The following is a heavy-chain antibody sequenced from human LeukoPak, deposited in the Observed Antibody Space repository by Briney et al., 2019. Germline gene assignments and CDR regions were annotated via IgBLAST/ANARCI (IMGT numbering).Heavy chain of an antibody. Sequence: GGSLRLSCAASGFTFDDYGMSWVRQAPGKRLEWVSGINWNGGSTGYADSVKGRFTISRDNAKNSLYLQMNSLRAEDTALYYCARDRGAYSSSCFDYWGQGTLVTVSS. V-gene: IGHV3-20*04. CDR1: GFTFDDYG. CDR3: ARDRGAYSSSCFDY. J-gene: IGHJ4*02. CDR2: INWNGGST. D-gene: IGHD6-6*01.